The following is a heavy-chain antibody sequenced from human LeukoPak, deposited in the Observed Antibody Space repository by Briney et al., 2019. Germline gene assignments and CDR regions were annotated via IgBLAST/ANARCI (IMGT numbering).Heavy chain of an antibody. CDR3: ARGVVVPAANEPFDY. D-gene: IGHD2-2*01. V-gene: IGHV3-33*01. J-gene: IGHJ4*02. CDR2: IWYDGSNK. CDR1: GFTFSSYG. Sequence: PGGSLRLSCAASGFTFSSYGMHWVRQAPGKGLEWVAVIWYDGSNKYYADSVKGRFTISRDNSKNTLYLQMNSLRAEDTAVYYCARGVVVPAANEPFDYWGQGTLVTVSS.